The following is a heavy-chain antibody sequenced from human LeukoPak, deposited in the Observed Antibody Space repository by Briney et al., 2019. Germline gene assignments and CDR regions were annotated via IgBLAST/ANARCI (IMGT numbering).Heavy chain of an antibody. D-gene: IGHD3-22*01. V-gene: IGHV3-30*02. J-gene: IGHJ4*02. CDR2: IRYDGSNK. CDR3: AKPLTYYDSSGYPYYFDY. Sequence: GGSLRLSCAASGVTFRSYSMHWVRQAPGKGLEWVAFIRYDGSNKYYADSVKGRFTISRDNSKNTLYLQMNSLRAEDTAVYYCAKPLTYYDSSGYPYYFDYWGQGTLVTVSS. CDR1: GVTFRSYS.